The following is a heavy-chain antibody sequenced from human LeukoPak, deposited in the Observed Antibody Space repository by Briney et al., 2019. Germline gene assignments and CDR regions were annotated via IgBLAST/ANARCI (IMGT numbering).Heavy chain of an antibody. CDR1: GFTFSSCA. D-gene: IGHD1-26*01. V-gene: IGHV3-23*01. Sequence: GGSLRLSCAASGFTFSSCAMNWVRQAPGTGLEWVSSISGSGDNTYYADSVKGRFTISRDNSKNMLYLQMNSLRGEDTALYYCAKDFYSGSYYYMDVWGKGTTVTVSS. CDR3: AKDFYSGSYYYMDV. J-gene: IGHJ6*03. CDR2: ISGSGDNT.